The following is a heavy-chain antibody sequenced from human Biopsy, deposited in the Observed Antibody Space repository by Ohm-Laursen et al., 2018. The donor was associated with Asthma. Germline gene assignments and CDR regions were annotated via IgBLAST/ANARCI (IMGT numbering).Heavy chain of an antibody. V-gene: IGHV3-23*01. D-gene: IGHD1-26*01. J-gene: IGHJ4*02. Sequence: SLRLSCAASGFTFSSYAMSWVRQAPGKGLEWVSGISGSGGSTYYADSVKGRFTISRDNSKNTLYLQMSSLRADDTAVYYCAKGGTYTTDMYDYWGQGTLVTVSS. CDR3: AKGGTYTTDMYDY. CDR1: GFTFSSYA. CDR2: ISGSGGST.